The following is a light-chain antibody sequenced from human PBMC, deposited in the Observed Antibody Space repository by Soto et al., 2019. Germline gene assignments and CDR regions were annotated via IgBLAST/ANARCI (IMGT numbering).Light chain of an antibody. CDR1: TNY. CDR2: DVN. J-gene: IGLJ1*01. V-gene: IGLV2-11*01. Sequence: QSALTQHRSVSGSSGQSVTISCTGTTNYVSWYQQHPGKAPKLMIYDVNKRPSGVPDRFSGSKSGNTASLTISGLQAEDEADYYCCSFAGSYTSYFFGTGTKVTVL. CDR3: CSFAGSYTSYF.